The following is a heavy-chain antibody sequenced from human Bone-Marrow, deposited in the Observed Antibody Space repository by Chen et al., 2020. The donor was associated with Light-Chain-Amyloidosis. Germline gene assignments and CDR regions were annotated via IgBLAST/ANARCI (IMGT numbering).Heavy chain of an antibody. CDR2: IYPDDSEA. Sequence: EVQLEQSGPEVKKPGESLKISCKGSGYTFPNYWIGWVRQMPGKGLEWMGVIYPDDSEARYIPSLEGQVTISADKAITTAYLQWRSLKASDTAMYYCARRRDGYNFDYWGQGTLVTGSS. CDR1: GYTFPNYW. D-gene: IGHD5-12*01. CDR3: ARRRDGYNFDY. V-gene: IGHV5-51*01. J-gene: IGHJ4*02.